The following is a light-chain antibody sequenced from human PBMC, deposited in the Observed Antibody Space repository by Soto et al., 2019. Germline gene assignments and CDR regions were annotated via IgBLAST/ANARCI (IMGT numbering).Light chain of an antibody. CDR1: QDIRDE. CDR2: GAS. V-gene: IGKV1-6*01. CDR3: LQDYNYPRT. Sequence: AIQMTQSPSSLSASVGDRVTITCRESQDIRDELGWYQQKPGEAPKLLIYGASSLQSGVPSRFTGSGSGTDFTLTISSLQPEDFATFYCLQDYNYPRTFGQGTRV. J-gene: IGKJ1*01.